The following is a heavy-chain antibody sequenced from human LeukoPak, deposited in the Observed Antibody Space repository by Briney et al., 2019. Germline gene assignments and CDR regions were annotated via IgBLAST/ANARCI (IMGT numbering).Heavy chain of an antibody. CDR3: AREEAYYYDSSGDFDY. CDR2: IIPIFGTA. Sequence: SVKVSCKXSGYTFTGYYMHWVRQAPGQGLERMGRIIPIFGTANYSQKFQGRVTITTDESTSTAYMELSSLRSEDTAVYYCAREEAYYYDSSGDFDYWGQGTLVTVSS. CDR1: GYTFTGYY. J-gene: IGHJ4*02. V-gene: IGHV1-69*05. D-gene: IGHD3-22*01.